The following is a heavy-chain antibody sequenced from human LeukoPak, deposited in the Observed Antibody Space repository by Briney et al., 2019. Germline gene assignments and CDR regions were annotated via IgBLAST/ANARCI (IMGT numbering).Heavy chain of an antibody. J-gene: IGHJ4*02. CDR3: AKEVVVVAVAGDAAGDY. CDR2: ISGSGGST. V-gene: IGHV3-23*01. Sequence: GGSLRLSCAASGFTFSSYAMSWVRQAPGKGLEWVSAISGSGGSTCYADSVKGRFTISRDNSKNTLYLQMNSLRAEDTAVYYCAKEVVVVAVAGDAAGDYWGQGTLVTVSS. D-gene: IGHD6-19*01. CDR1: GFTFSSYA.